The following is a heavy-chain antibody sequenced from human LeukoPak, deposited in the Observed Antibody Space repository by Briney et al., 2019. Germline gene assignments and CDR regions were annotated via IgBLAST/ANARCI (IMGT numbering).Heavy chain of an antibody. CDR1: GLTFDDYA. V-gene: IGHV3-74*01. CDR3: ARDLRYGMDV. Sequence: QPGGSLRLSCATSGLTFDDYAMHWVRQAPGKGLEWVSHTVGDGSSTSYADSVKGRFTISRDNAKNTLYLQMNSLRAEDTAVYYCARDLRYGMDVWGQGTTVTVSS. CDR2: TVGDGSST. J-gene: IGHJ6*02.